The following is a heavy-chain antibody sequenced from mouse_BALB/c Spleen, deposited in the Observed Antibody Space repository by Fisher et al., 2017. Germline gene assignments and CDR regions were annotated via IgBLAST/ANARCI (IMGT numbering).Heavy chain of an antibody. J-gene: IGHJ1*01. Sequence: KFKGKATLTVDKSSSTAYMQLKSLTSEDSAVYYCNLHYGSSYDFDVWGAGTTVTVSS. CDR3: NLHYGSSYDFDV. D-gene: IGHD1-1*01. V-gene: IGHV1-42*01.